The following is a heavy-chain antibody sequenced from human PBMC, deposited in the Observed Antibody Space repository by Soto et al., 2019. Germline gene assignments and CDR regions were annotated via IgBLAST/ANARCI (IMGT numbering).Heavy chain of an antibody. CDR2: IDPSDSYT. V-gene: IGHV5-10-1*01. Sequence: GESLKISCKGSGYSFTTCWISWVRQMPGKGLEWMGRIDPSDSYTNYSPSFQGHVTISADKSISTAYLQWSSLKASDTAMYYCACFSTVTAYYYYGMDVGGQGTTVTVSS. CDR1: GYSFTTCW. J-gene: IGHJ6*02. CDR3: ACFSTVTAYYYYGMDV. D-gene: IGHD4-4*01.